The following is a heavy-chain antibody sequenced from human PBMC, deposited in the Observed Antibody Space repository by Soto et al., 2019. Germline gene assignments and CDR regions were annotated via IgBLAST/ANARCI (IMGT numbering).Heavy chain of an antibody. J-gene: IGHJ6*02. V-gene: IGHV3-21*01. CDR2: ISSSSYI. CDR1: GFTFSSYS. D-gene: IGHD3-10*01. CDR3: ARDFGSYYYYYGMDV. Sequence: EVQLVESGGGLVKPGGSLRLSCAASGFTFSSYSMNWVRQAPGKGLEWVSSISSSSYIYYADSVKGRFTISRDKAKNSLYLQMNSLRAEDKAVYYCARDFGSYYYYYGMDVWGQGTTVTVSS.